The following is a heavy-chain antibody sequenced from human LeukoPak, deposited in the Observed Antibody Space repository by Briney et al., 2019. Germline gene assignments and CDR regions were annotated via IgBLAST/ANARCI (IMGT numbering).Heavy chain of an antibody. CDR1: GFTFDDYA. V-gene: IGHV3-43D*03. Sequence: GGSLRLSCAASGFTFDDYAMHWVRQAPGKGLEWVSLISWDGGSTYYADSVKGRFTISRDNSKNSLYLQMNSLRAEDTALYYCAKDSLGRGSSYDAFDIWGQGTMVTVSS. CDR2: ISWDGGST. D-gene: IGHD6-6*01. J-gene: IGHJ3*02. CDR3: AKDSLGRGSSYDAFDI.